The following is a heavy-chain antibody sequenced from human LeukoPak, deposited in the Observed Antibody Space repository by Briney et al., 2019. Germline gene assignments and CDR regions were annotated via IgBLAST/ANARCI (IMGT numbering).Heavy chain of an antibody. CDR1: GFNFSTYT. J-gene: IGHJ3*02. CDR3: VREGFCSSTSCSLNAFDI. Sequence: GSLRLSCAASGFNFSTYTMNWVRQAPGKGLEWVSYISSGSSTIHYADSVKGRFTISRDNVKNSLYLQMSSLRAEDSAIYYCVREGFCSSTSCSLNAFDIWGQGTMVTVSS. CDR2: ISSGSSTI. V-gene: IGHV3-48*01. D-gene: IGHD2-2*01.